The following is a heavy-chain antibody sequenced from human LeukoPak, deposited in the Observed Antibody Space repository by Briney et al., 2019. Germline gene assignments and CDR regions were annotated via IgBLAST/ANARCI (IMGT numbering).Heavy chain of an antibody. V-gene: IGHV4-61*01. Sequence: SETLSLTCTVSGGSVSSASYYWSWIRQPPGKGLEWIAYIYYSGSTNYNPSLKSRVTISVDTSKNQFSLKLSSVTAADTAVYYCARHGRSYTDYWGQGTLVTVSS. D-gene: IGHD3-16*02. CDR3: ARHGRSYTDY. CDR1: GGSVSSASYY. J-gene: IGHJ4*02. CDR2: IYYSGST.